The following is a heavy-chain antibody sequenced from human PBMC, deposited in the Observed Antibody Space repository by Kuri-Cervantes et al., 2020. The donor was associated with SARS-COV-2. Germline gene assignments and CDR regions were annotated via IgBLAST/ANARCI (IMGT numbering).Heavy chain of an antibody. D-gene: IGHD3-16*02. Sequence: SETLSLTCTVSGGSISSYYWSWIRQPAGKGLEWIGRIYTSGSTNYNPSLKSRVTMSVDTSKNQFSLKLSSVTAADTAVYYCARGDYVWGSYRYYMDVWGKGTTVTVSS. J-gene: IGHJ6*03. CDR1: GGSISSYY. V-gene: IGHV4-4*07. CDR3: ARGDYVWGSYRYYMDV. CDR2: IYTSGST.